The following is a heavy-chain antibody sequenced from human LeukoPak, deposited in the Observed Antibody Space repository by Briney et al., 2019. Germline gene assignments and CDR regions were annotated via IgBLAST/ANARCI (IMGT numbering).Heavy chain of an antibody. J-gene: IGHJ4*02. CDR2: TYYRSRWGN. CDR3: VRDSDDYYWALDF. Sequence: SQTLSLTCAISGDSVSNNIATWNWVRQSPSRGLEWLGRTYYRSRWGNDYAISVKGRITINPDTPRNQFSLQLYSVTPEDTAVYYCVRDSDDYYWALDFWGQGTPVTVSS. CDR1: GDSVSNNIAT. D-gene: IGHD3-10*01. V-gene: IGHV6-1*01.